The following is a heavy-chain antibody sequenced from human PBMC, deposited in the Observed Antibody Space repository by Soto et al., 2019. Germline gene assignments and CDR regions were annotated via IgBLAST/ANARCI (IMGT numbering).Heavy chain of an antibody. D-gene: IGHD5-12*01. V-gene: IGHV6-1*01. Sequence: SQTLSLTCAISGDSVSSNSDAWNWIRQSPSRGLEWLGRTYYRSKWYNDYAVSVKSRIIINPDTSKNQFSLQLNSVTPEDTAVYYCARGYSGYDLTLDYWGQGTLVTVSS. CDR1: GDSVSSNSDA. J-gene: IGHJ4*02. CDR3: ARGYSGYDLTLDY. CDR2: TYYRSKWYN.